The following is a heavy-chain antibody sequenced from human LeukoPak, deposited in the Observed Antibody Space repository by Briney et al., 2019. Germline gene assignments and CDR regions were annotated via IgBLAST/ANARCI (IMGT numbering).Heavy chain of an antibody. CDR2: ISSSSSYI. V-gene: IGHV3-21*01. D-gene: IGHD3-3*01. CDR3: ARSLEWAMDV. J-gene: IGHJ6*03. Sequence: GGSLRLSCAASGFTFSSYSMNWVRQAPGKGLEWVSSISSSSSYIYYADSVKSRFTISRDNAKNSLYLQMNSLRAEDTAVYYCARSLEWAMDVWGKGTTVTVSS. CDR1: GFTFSSYS.